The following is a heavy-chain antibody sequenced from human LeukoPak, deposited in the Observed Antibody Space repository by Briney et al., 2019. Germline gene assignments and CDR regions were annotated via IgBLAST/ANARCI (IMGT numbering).Heavy chain of an antibody. CDR2: IRYDGSNK. D-gene: IGHD5-24*01. CDR3: ARVPEMATIPGAFDI. V-gene: IGHV3-30*02. CDR1: GFTFSSYG. Sequence: PGGSLRLSCAASGFTFSSYGMHWVRQAPGKGLEWVAFIRYDGSNKYYADSVKGRFTISRDNSKNTLYLQMNSLRAEDTAVYYCARVPEMATIPGAFDIWGQGTMVTVSS. J-gene: IGHJ3*02.